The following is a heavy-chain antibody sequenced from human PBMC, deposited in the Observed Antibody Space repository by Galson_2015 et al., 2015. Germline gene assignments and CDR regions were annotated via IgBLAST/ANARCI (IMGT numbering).Heavy chain of an antibody. CDR2: INPSGGST. V-gene: IGHV1-46*01. J-gene: IGHJ6*02. CDR1: GYTFTSYY. D-gene: IGHD2-2*01. Sequence: SVKVSCKASGYTFTSYYMHWVRQAPGQGLEWMGIINPSGGSTSYAQKFQGRVTMTRDTSTSTVYMELSSLRSEDTAVYYCARDPGVPAALTYYYYGMDVWGQGTTVTVSS. CDR3: ARDPGVPAALTYYYYGMDV.